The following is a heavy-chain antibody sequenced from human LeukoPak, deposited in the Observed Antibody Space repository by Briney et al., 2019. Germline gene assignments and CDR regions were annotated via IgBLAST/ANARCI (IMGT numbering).Heavy chain of an antibody. J-gene: IGHJ4*02. V-gene: IGHV1-2*02. Sequence: GASVKVSCKASGYTFTGYYMHWVRQAPGQGLEWMGWINPNSGGTNYAQKFQGRVTMTRDTSISTAYMELSRLRSDDTAVYYCARQKKVVRGVITDPIFDYWGQGTLVTVSS. CDR1: GYTFTGYY. CDR2: INPNSGGT. D-gene: IGHD3-10*01. CDR3: ARQKKVVRGVITDPIFDY.